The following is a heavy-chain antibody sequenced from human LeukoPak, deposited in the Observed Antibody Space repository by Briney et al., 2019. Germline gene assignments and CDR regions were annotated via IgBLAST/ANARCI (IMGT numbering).Heavy chain of an antibody. V-gene: IGHV1-46*01. J-gene: IGHJ4*02. CDR2: INPSGGST. CDR1: GYTFTSYY. D-gene: IGHD3-10*01. Sequence: GASVKVSCKASGYTFTSYYMYWVRQAPGQGLEWMGIINPSGGSTSYAQKFQGRVTMTRDTTISTAYMELSSLRSDDTAVYYCARGLEWELLVFDYWGQGTLVTVSS. CDR3: ARGLEWELLVFDY.